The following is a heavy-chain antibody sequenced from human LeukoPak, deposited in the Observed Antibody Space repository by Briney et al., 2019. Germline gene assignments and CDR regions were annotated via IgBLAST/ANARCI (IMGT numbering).Heavy chain of an antibody. Sequence: GGSLRLSCAASGFTFSNAWMSWVRQAPGKGLEWVANIKQDGSEKYYVDSVKGRFTISRDNAKNSLYLQMNSLRAEDTAVYYCARSIVGAPFDYWGQGTLVTVSS. V-gene: IGHV3-7*03. CDR2: IKQDGSEK. CDR1: GFTFSNAW. CDR3: ARSIVGAPFDY. J-gene: IGHJ4*02. D-gene: IGHD1-26*01.